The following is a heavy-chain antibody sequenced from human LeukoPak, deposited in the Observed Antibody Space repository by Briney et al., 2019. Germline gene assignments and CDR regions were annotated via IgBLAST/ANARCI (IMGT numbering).Heavy chain of an antibody. J-gene: IGHJ4*02. V-gene: IGHV1-46*01. Sequence: ASVKVSCKASGYTFTSYYVHWVRQAPGQGLEWMGIINPSVGRTTYAQKFQDRVTMTRDTSMRTVYMERSSLRPEETAVYYCARDRGRRVDSGPPRFFDYWGQGILVTVPS. CDR3: ARDRGRRVDSGPPRFFDY. CDR1: GYTFTSYY. D-gene: IGHD1-26*01. CDR2: INPSVGRT.